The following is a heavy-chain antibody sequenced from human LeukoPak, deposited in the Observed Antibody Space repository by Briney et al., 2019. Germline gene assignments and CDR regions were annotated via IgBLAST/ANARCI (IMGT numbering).Heavy chain of an antibody. J-gene: IGHJ4*02. CDR2: FYYSGST. D-gene: IGHD5-18*01. CDR3: ARGEDTTVVFDY. Sequence: SETLSLTCTVSGGSISSYYWSWIRQPPGKGLEWIGYFYYSGSTNYNLSLKSRVTISVDTSKNQFSLKLGSVTAADTAVYYCARGEDTTVVFDYWGQGTLVTVSS. V-gene: IGHV4-59*01. CDR1: GGSISSYY.